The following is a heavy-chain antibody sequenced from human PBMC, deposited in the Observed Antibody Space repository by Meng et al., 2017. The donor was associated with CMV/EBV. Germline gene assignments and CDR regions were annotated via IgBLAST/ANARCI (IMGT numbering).Heavy chain of an antibody. J-gene: IGHJ4*02. D-gene: IGHD5-18*01. CDR3: ARDDSYGYSY. CDR1: GGSFSGYY. CDR2: INHSGST. V-gene: IGHV4-34*01. Sequence: GSLRLSCAVYGGSFSGYYWSWIRQPPGKGLEWIGEINHSGSTNYNPSLKSRVTISVDTSKNQFSLKLSSVTAADTAVYYCARDDSYGYSYWGQGTLVTVS.